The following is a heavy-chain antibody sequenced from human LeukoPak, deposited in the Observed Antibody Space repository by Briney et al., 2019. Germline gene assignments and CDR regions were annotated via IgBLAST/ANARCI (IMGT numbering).Heavy chain of an antibody. D-gene: IGHD1-26*01. CDR2: IYYSGTT. V-gene: IGHV4-59*08. CDR1: GGSISSYY. J-gene: IGHJ4*02. Sequence: SETLSLTCTVSGGSISSYYWSWIRQPPGKGLEWIGYIYYSGTTSYKPSLKSRVTISVDTSKNQFSLKLSSVTAADTAVYYCARQIVVGATKPFDSWGQGTLVTVSS. CDR3: ARQIVVGATKPFDS.